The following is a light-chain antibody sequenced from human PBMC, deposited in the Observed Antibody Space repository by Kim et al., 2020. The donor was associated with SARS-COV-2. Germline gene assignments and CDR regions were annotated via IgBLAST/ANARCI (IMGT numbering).Light chain of an antibody. CDR2: QNT. J-gene: IGLJ2*01. Sequence: SYELTQPPSVSVSPGQTGSITCSGDKLGNKYVCWYQKKAGQSPVLVIHQNTKRPSGIPERFSGSNSGNTATLTISGTQPIDEADYYCQAWDSSTVVFGGG. CDR3: QAWDSSTVV. V-gene: IGLV3-1*01. CDR1: KLGNKY.